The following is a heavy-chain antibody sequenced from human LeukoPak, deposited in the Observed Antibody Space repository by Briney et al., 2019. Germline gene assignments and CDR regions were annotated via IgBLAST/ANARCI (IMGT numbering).Heavy chain of an antibody. D-gene: IGHD3-9*01. Sequence: SETLSLTCTVSGGSISSSSYYWGWIRQPPGKGLEWIGSIYYSGSTYYNPSLKSRVTISVDTSKNQFSLKLSSVTAADTAVYYCARLIKVNYDILTGYYSPRLDGDWFDPWGQGTLVTVSS. V-gene: IGHV4-39*07. CDR3: ARLIKVNYDILTGYYSPRLDGDWFDP. CDR2: IYYSGST. J-gene: IGHJ5*02. CDR1: GGSISSSSYY.